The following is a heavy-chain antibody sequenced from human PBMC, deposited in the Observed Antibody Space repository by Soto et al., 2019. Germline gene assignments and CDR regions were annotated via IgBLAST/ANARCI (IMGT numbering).Heavy chain of an antibody. J-gene: IGHJ4*02. CDR1: GFSFAYYG. Sequence: QVQLVESGGGVVQPGRSLRLSCAASGFSFAYYGMHWVRQAPGKGLEWVAVISYDGTEKYYEDSVKGRFTISRDNTKNVLDLQMNSLRGEDTAVYFCAHAYATTARDSWGQGTLVTVSS. CDR2: ISYDGTEK. D-gene: IGHD4-17*01. V-gene: IGHV3-30*03. CDR3: AHAYATTARDS.